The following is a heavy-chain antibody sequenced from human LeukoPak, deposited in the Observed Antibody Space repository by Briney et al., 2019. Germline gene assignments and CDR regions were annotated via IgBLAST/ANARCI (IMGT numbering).Heavy chain of an antibody. J-gene: IGHJ2*01. CDR3: ARDSGAARHWYFDL. V-gene: IGHV1-69*05. D-gene: IGHD6-6*01. Sequence: SVKVSCKASGGTFSSYAISWVRQAPGQGLEWMGGIIPTFGTANYAQKFQGRITITTDESTSTAYMELSSLRSEDTAVYYCARDSGAARHWYFDLWGRGTLVTVSS. CDR2: IIPTFGTA. CDR1: GGTFSSYA.